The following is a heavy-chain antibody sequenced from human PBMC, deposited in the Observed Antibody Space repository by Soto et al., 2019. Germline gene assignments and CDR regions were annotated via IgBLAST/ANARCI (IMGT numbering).Heavy chain of an antibody. Sequence: QVQLVESGGGVVQPGRSLRLSCAASGFTFSSYAMHWVRQAPGKGLEWVAVISYDGSNKYYADSVKGRFTISRDNSKNPLYLQMNSLRAEDTAVYYCARDRGSCSGGSCYHTGDRTAYYYGMDVWGQGTTVTVSS. D-gene: IGHD2-15*01. CDR1: GFTFSSYA. CDR3: ARDRGSCSGGSCYHTGDRTAYYYGMDV. V-gene: IGHV3-30-3*01. CDR2: ISYDGSNK. J-gene: IGHJ6*02.